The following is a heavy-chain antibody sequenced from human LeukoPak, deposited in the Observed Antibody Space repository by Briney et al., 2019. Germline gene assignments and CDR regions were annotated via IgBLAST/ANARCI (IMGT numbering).Heavy chain of an antibody. Sequence: GASVKVSCKASGGTFSSYAISWVRQPPGQGLEWMGWINHNSGGTNYAQKFQGRVTMTRDTSISTAYMELSRLRSDDTAVYYCARGDYGDYWGRGTLVTVSS. D-gene: IGHD4-17*01. CDR1: GGTFSSYA. V-gene: IGHV1-2*02. J-gene: IGHJ4*02. CDR3: ARGDYGDY. CDR2: INHNSGGT.